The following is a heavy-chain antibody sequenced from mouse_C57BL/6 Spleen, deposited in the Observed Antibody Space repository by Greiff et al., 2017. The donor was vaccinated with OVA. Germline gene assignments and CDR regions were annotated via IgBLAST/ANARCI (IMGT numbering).Heavy chain of an antibody. CDR1: GFTFSSYT. CDR3: ARREDSSGYWFAY. CDR2: ISGGGGNT. Sequence: EVHLVESGGGLVKPGGSLKLSCAASGFTFSSYTMSWVRQTPEKRLEWVATISGGGGNTYYPDSVKGRFTISRDNAKNTLYLQMSSLRSEDTALYYCARREDSSGYWFAYWGQGTLVTVSA. D-gene: IGHD3-2*02. V-gene: IGHV5-9*01. J-gene: IGHJ3*01.